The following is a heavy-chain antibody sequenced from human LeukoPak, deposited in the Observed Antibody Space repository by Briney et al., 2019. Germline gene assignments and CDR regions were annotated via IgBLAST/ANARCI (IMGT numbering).Heavy chain of an antibody. CDR1: GGSISSSSYY. V-gene: IGHV4-39*01. CDR2: IYYSGST. J-gene: IGHJ4*02. D-gene: IGHD6-6*01. CDR3: ASLGYDPSSSSPYAFDY. Sequence: PSETLSLTXTVSGGSISSSSYYWGWIRQLPGKGLEWIGSIYYSGSTYYNPSLKSRVTISVDTSKNQFSLKLSSVTAADTAVYYCASLGYDPSSSSPYAFDYWGQGTLVTVSS.